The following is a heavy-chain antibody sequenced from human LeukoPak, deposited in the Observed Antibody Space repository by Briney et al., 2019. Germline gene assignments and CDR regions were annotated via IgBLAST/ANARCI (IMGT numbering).Heavy chain of an antibody. CDR1: GGSISSYY. Sequence: SETLSLTCTVSGGSISSYYWSWIRQPPGKGLEWIGYIYYSGSTNYNPSLKSRVTISVDTSKNQFSLKLSSVTAADTAVYYCARGVVAEDGPQRGFEYWGQGTLVTVSS. CDR3: ARGVVAEDGPQRGFEY. V-gene: IGHV4-59*01. CDR2: IYYSGST. D-gene: IGHD2-2*01. J-gene: IGHJ4*02.